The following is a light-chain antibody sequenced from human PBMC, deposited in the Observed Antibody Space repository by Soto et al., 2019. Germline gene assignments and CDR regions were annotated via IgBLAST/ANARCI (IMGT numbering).Light chain of an antibody. J-gene: IGKJ5*01. Sequence: EIVLTQSPATLSLSPGERATLSCRASQSVSNYLAWYQQKPGHAPRLLIYDTSNRATGIPTRFSGSGSGTDFTLIISSLEPEDFAVYYCQQRSNWPTFGQGTRLEI. CDR2: DTS. CDR3: QQRSNWPT. V-gene: IGKV3-11*01. CDR1: QSVSNY.